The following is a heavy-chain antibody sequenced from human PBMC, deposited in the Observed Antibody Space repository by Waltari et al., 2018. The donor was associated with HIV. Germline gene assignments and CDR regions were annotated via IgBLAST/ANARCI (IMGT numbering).Heavy chain of an antibody. CDR3: ARHSSVTKIHFDY. CDR2: IYYSCST. CDR1: GGSISSSYYY. V-gene: IGHV4-39*01. J-gene: IGHJ4*02. D-gene: IGHD2-8*01. Sequence: QLQLQESGPGLVKPSETLSLTCTVSGGSISSSYYYWGWIRLPPGKGLEWIGSIYYSCSTYYNPSLKSRGTISVDTSKNHVSLKLSSVTAADTAVDYCARHSSVTKIHFDYWGQGTLVTVSS.